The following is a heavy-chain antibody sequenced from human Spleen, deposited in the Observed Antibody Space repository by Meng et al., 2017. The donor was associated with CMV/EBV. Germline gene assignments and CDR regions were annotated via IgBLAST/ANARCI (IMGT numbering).Heavy chain of an antibody. CDR1: GFTVSSNY. D-gene: IGHD2-2*01. V-gene: IGHV3-23*01. CDR2: ISGSGGSA. Sequence: GGSLRLSCAASGFTVSSNYMSWVRQAPGKGLGWVSTISGSGGSAYYADSLKGRFTISRDNSKNTLYLQMNSLRAEDTAVYYCAKSGVVVPAAIDAFDIWGQGTMVTVSS. J-gene: IGHJ3*02. CDR3: AKSGVVVPAAIDAFDI.